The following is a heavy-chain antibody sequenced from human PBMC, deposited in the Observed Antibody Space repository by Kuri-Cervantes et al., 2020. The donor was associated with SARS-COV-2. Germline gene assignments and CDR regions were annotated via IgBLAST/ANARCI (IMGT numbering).Heavy chain of an antibody. CDR3: AKYLGYYYDSSGYYYELYYYYGMDV. Sequence: LRLSCTVSGDSLRSGAHYWSWIRQTPGKGLEWIGNIYYSGSTYYNPSLKSRVTISVDTSQNQFSLRLSAVTAADTAVYYCAKYLGYYYDSSGYYYELYYYYGMDVWGQGTTVTVSS. CDR1: GDSLRSGAHY. V-gene: IGHV4-31*03. D-gene: IGHD3-22*01. J-gene: IGHJ6*02. CDR2: IYYSGST.